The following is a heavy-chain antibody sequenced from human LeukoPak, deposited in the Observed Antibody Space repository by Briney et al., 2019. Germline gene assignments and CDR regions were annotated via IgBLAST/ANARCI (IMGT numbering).Heavy chain of an antibody. CDR1: GRDFSGFY. CDR3: ARGSYCDRRTSYNRGHFGP. J-gene: IGHJ5*02. Sequence: SETLSLTCAVYGRDFSGFYWTWIRQSPGRGLEWIGDINDYGGTNSNPSLKSLVTILIDTSRQQVSLKMTSVTASDTAVNFCARGSYCDRRTSYNRGHFGPWGQGTLVTVSS. D-gene: IGHD2-2*01. CDR2: INDYGGT. V-gene: IGHV4-34*01.